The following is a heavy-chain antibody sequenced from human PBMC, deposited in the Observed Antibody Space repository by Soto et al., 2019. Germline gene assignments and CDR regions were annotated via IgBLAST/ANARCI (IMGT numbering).Heavy chain of an antibody. CDR3: ARPDFCFWSGYYRANRYYHGMGF. V-gene: IGHV1-18*01. J-gene: IGHJ6*02. D-gene: IGHD3-3*01. Sequence: ASVKVSCKASGYTFTSYGISWVRQAPGQGLEWMGWISAYNGNTNYAQKLQGRDTMTTDTSPSTAYMELRSLRSDDSAVYYYARPDFCFWSGYYRANRYYHGMGFCHRETRGAVSS. CDR2: ISAYNGNT. CDR1: GYTFTSYG.